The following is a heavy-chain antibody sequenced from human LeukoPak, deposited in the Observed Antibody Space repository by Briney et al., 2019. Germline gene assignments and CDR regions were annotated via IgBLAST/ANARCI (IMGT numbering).Heavy chain of an antibody. CDR2: MNPNSGNT. CDR1: GYTFTSYD. Sequence: GASVKVSCKASGYTFTSYDINWVRQAIGQGLEWMGWMNPNSGNTGYAQKFQGRVTITRNTSISTAYMELSSLRSEDTAVYYCARVPPRKYDFWSGYISYYFDYWGQGTLVTVSS. V-gene: IGHV1-8*03. J-gene: IGHJ4*02. D-gene: IGHD3-3*01. CDR3: ARVPPRKYDFWSGYISYYFDY.